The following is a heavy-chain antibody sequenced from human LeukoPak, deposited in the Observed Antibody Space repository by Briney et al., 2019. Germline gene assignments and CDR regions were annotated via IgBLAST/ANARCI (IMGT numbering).Heavy chain of an antibody. Sequence: PSETLSLTCTVSGGSISSYYWSWIRQPPGKGLEWIGYICYSGSTNYNPSLKSRVTISVDTSKNQFSLKLSSVTAADTAVYYCARDENAVFDYWGQGTLVTVSS. CDR2: ICYSGST. D-gene: IGHD2-2*01. CDR1: GGSISSYY. J-gene: IGHJ4*02. V-gene: IGHV4-59*01. CDR3: ARDENAVFDY.